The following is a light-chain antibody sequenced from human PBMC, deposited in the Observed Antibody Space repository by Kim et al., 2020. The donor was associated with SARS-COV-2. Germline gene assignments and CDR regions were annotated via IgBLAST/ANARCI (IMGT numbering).Light chain of an antibody. V-gene: IGKV1-39*01. J-gene: IGKJ1*01. CDR1: QHISSY. CDR3: QQSYSTLTWT. CDR2: AAS. Sequence: GDRVIITCRASQHISSYLNWYQQKPGNAPKLLIYAASSLQSGVPSRFSGSGSGTDFTLTISSLQPEDFATYYCQQSYSTLTWTFGQGTKVDIK.